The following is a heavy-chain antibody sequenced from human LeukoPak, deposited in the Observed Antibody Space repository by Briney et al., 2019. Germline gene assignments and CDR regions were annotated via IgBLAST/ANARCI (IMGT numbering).Heavy chain of an antibody. J-gene: IGHJ6*03. CDR1: GGSISSGSYY. D-gene: IGHD1-26*01. Sequence: PSQTLSLTCTVSGGSISSGSYYWSWIRQPAGKGLEWIGRIYTSGSTNYNPSLKSRVTISVDTSKNQFSLKLSSVTAADTAVYYCARVRYSGSYYPGSGGYYMDVWGKGTTVTISS. CDR2: IYTSGST. CDR3: ARVRYSGSYYPGSGGYYMDV. V-gene: IGHV4-61*02.